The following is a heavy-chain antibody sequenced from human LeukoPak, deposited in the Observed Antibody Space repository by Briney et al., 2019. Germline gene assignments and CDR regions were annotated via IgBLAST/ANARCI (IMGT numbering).Heavy chain of an antibody. V-gene: IGHV1-3*01. CDR2: INAGNGNT. CDR1: GYTFTSYA. J-gene: IGHJ4*02. D-gene: IGHD3-10*01. Sequence: AASVKVSCKASGYTFTSYAMHWVRQAPGQRLEWMGWINAGNGNTKYSQKFQGRVTITRDTSASTAYMELSSLRSEDTAVYYCARSKKRRRYYGSVSEYYFDYWGQGTLVTVSS. CDR3: ARSKKRRRYYGSVSEYYFDY.